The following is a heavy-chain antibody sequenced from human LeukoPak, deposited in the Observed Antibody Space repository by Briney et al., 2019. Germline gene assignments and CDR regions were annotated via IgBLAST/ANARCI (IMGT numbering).Heavy chain of an antibody. CDR3: ARGYSSSWYYFDY. J-gene: IGHJ4*02. V-gene: IGHV3-66*01. CDR1: GFTFSSYC. D-gene: IGHD6-13*01. Sequence: GGSLRLSCTASGFTFSSYCMSWVRQAPGKGLEWVSVIYGGGSTYYADSAKGRFTISRDNSKNTLYLQMNSLRAEDTAVYYCARGYSSSWYYFDYWGQGTLVTVSS. CDR2: IYGGGST.